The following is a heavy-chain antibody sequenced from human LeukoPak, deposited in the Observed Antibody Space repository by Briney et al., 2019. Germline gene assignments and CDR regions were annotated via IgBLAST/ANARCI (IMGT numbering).Heavy chain of an antibody. CDR1: GFTVSSNY. V-gene: IGHV3-66*02. CDR3: ATGPGGYSYGFYYYYMDV. D-gene: IGHD5-18*01. J-gene: IGHJ6*03. CDR2: MYSGGST. Sequence: GGSLRLSCAASGFTVSSNYMSWGRQSPGKVLEWVSVMYSGGSTYYADSVKGRFTISRDNSKNTLYLQMNSLRAEDTAVYYCATGPGGYSYGFYYYYMDVWGKGTTVTVSS.